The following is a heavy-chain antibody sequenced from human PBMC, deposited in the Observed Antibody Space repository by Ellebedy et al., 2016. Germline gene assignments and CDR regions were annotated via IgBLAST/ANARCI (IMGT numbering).Heavy chain of an antibody. CDR3: ARDLHEVAADY. Sequence: GGSLRLSCAASGFTFSNYWMHWVRQAPGKGLMWVSRIKGDGSGATYPDSVKGRFTISRDNAKYTLYLQINSLRVEDTGVYFCARDLHEVAADYWGQGTLVTVSS. CDR1: GFTFSNYW. V-gene: IGHV3-74*01. D-gene: IGHD1-26*01. CDR2: IKGDGSGA. J-gene: IGHJ4*02.